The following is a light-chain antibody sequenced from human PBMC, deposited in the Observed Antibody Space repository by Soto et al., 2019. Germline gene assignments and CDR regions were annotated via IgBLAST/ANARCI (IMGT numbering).Light chain of an antibody. CDR3: QQYNGYWT. CDR1: QSISDS. J-gene: IGKJ1*01. V-gene: IGKV1-5*03. CDR2: EAS. Sequence: DIQMTQSPSTLSASVGDRVTITCRASQSISDSLAWYQQKPGKAPKLLIYEASSLKSGVPSRFSGSRSGTEYTPTISSLQPDDVVTFYCQQYNGYWTFGQGTKVEIK.